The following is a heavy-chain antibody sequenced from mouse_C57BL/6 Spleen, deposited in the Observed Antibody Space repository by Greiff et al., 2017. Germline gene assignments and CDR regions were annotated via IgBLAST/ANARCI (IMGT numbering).Heavy chain of an antibody. CDR1: GYSITSGYY. J-gene: IGHJ3*01. V-gene: IGHV3-6*01. CDR3: ARGGCYSNSVRAY. D-gene: IGHD2-5*01. Sequence: EVQLVEPGPGLVKPSQSLSLTCSVTGYSITSGYYWNWIRQPPGNKLEWMGYISYDGSTNYNPTLKNRTSITLDTSKKQFILELNSVTTENTATYDCARGGCYSNSVRAYWGQGTLVTVSA. CDR2: ISYDGST.